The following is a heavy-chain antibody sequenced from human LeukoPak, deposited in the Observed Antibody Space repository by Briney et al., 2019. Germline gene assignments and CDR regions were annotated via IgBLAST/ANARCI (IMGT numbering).Heavy chain of an antibody. D-gene: IGHD2-21*01. CDR1: GFTFSSYG. CDR3: AKDRFLLTPGHIDY. J-gene: IGHJ4*02. V-gene: IGHV3-30*02. Sequence: GGSLRLSCAASGFTFSSYGMHWVRQAPGKGLEWVAFIRYDGSNKYYADSVKGRFTISRDNSKNTLYLQMNSLRAEDTAVYYCAKDRFLLTPGHIDYWGQGTLVTVSS. CDR2: IRYDGSNK.